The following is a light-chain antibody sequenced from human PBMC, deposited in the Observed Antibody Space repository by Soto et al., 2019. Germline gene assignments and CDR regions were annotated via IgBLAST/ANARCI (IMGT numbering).Light chain of an antibody. J-gene: IGLJ1*01. V-gene: IGLV2-14*01. Sequence: QSALIQPASVSGSPGQSITISCTGSNNDIGNYYYVSWYQQYPGKAPQLILYEVNNRPSGISHRFSGSKSGNTASLSISGLQPEDEAVYYCGSYRSTPLYVFGTGTKVTVL. CDR1: NNDIGNYYY. CDR3: GSYRSTPLYV. CDR2: EVN.